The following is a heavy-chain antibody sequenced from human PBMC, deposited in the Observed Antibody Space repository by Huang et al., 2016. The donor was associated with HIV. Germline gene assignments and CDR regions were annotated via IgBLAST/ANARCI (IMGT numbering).Heavy chain of an antibody. CDR2: ITSMSGSI. CDR3: ARFGSYYYGSGSYLDAFDI. J-gene: IGHJ3*02. D-gene: IGHD3-10*01. Sequence: EVQLMESGGGLVQPGGSLGLSCAASGFTFSTYNMNWVRQAPGKGLEWVSYITSMSGSIYYADSVKGRFTISRDNAKNSLYLQMNSLRAEDTAVYYCARFGSYYYGSGSYLDAFDIWGQGTMVTVSS. CDR1: GFTFSTYN. V-gene: IGHV3-48*01.